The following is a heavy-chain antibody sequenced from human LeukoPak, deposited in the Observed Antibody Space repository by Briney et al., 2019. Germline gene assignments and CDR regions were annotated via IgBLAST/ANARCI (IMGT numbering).Heavy chain of an antibody. D-gene: IGHD6-19*01. CDR1: GFTFSSYA. V-gene: IGHV3-23*01. Sequence: GGSLRLSCAASGFTFSSYAMSWVRQAPGKGLEWVSAISGSSGSTYYAASVKDRFTSSRDNSKNTLYLQMNSLRAEDTAVYYFAKDRRWLVYDAFDIWGQGTMVTVSS. CDR2: ISGSSGST. J-gene: IGHJ3*02. CDR3: AKDRRWLVYDAFDI.